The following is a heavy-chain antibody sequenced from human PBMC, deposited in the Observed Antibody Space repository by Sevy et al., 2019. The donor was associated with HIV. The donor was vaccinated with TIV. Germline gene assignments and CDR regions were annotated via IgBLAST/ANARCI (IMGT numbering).Heavy chain of an antibody. J-gene: IGHJ4*02. V-gene: IGHV1-2*02. D-gene: IGHD3-22*01. CDR2: INPNSGGT. CDR3: ARDLAYYDSSGYLPALDYFDY. Sequence: ASVKVSCKASGYTFTGYYMHWVRQAPGQGLEWMGWINPNSGGTNNAQKFQGRVTMTRDTSISTAYMELSRLRSDDTDVYYCARDLAYYDSSGYLPALDYFDYWGQGTLVTVSS. CDR1: GYTFTGYY.